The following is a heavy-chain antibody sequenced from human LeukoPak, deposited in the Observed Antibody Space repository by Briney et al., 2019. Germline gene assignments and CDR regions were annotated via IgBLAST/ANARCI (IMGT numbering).Heavy chain of an antibody. CDR3: AITLRGDTVVTPWGYFDY. CDR2: INPNSGGT. Sequence: ASVKVSCKASGYTFTGYYMHWVRQAPGQGLEWMGWINPNSGGTNYAQKFQGRVTMTRDTSISTAYMELSSLRSEDTAVYYCAITLRGDTVVTPWGYFDYWGQGTLVTVSS. D-gene: IGHD4-23*01. J-gene: IGHJ4*02. CDR1: GYTFTGYY. V-gene: IGHV1-2*02.